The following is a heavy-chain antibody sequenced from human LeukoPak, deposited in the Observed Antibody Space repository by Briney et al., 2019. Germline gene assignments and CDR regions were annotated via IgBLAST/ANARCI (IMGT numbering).Heavy chain of an antibody. CDR3: ARARGGPQAYYYYGMDV. V-gene: IGHV4-59*11. CDR2: IYYSGST. CDR1: VGSISYHY. J-gene: IGHJ6*02. Sequence: SETLSLTCIVSVGSISYHYWSCIRQPPGREREWMGFIYYSGSTNYNPPLKSRVTIAVDPSKNQFSLKLSSVTAADTAVYYCARARGGPQAYYYYGMDVWGQGTTVTVSS. D-gene: IGHD3-16*01.